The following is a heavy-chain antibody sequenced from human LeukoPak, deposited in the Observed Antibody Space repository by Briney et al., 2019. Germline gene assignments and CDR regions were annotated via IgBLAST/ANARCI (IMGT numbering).Heavy chain of an antibody. V-gene: IGHV3-23*01. CDR1: GFTFTNYA. CDR3: ARRAYNWGAFDI. D-gene: IGHD5-24*01. J-gene: IGHJ3*02. Sequence: GGSLRLSCAASGFTFTNYAMNWVRQAPGMGLEWVSTLSPSGADTYYADSVKGRFTISRDISKNTLYPQMNSLRAEDTAVYYCARRAYNWGAFDIWGQGTMVTVSS. CDR2: LSPSGADT.